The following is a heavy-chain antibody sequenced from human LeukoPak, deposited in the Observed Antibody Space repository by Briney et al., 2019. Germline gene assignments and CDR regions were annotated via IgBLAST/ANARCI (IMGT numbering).Heavy chain of an antibody. Sequence: ASVKVSCKVSGYTLTELSMHWVRRAPGKGLEWMGGFDPEDGETIYAQRFQGRVTMTEDTSTDTAYMELSSLRSEDTAVYYRATDFDSGSPDYWGQGTLVTVSS. CDR1: GYTLTELS. V-gene: IGHV1-24*01. J-gene: IGHJ4*02. CDR3: ATDFDSGSPDY. CDR2: FDPEDGET. D-gene: IGHD1-26*01.